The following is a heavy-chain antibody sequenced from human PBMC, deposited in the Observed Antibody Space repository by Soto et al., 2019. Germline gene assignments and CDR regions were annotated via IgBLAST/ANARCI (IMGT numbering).Heavy chain of an antibody. CDR3: ARTRDGYAADY. CDR2: IYYSGST. Sequence: PSETLSLTCTVSGGSISSSSYYWGWIRQPPGKGLEWIGSIYYSGSTYYNPSLKSRVTISVDTSKNQFSLKLSSVTAADTAVYYCARTRDGYAADYWGQGTLVNVS. CDR1: GGSISSSSYY. D-gene: IGHD5-12*01. J-gene: IGHJ4*02. V-gene: IGHV4-39*01.